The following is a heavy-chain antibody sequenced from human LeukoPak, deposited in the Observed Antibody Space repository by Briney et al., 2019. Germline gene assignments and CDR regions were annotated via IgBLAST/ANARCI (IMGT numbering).Heavy chain of an antibody. CDR1: GGSFSGYY. J-gene: IGHJ6*02. D-gene: IGHD3-22*01. CDR2: INHSGST. CDR3: ARMTLDFYDSSGYYYYYYYGMDV. Sequence: SETLSLTCAVYGGSFSGYYWSWIRQPPGKGLEWIGEINHSGSTNYNPSLKSRVTISVDTSKNQFSLKLSSVTAADTAVYYCARMTLDFYDSSGYYYYYYYGMDVWGQGTTVTVSS. V-gene: IGHV4-34*01.